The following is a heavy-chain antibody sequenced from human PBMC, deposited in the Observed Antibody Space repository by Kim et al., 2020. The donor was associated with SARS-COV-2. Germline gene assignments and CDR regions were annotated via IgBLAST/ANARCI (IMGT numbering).Heavy chain of an antibody. Sequence: GGSLRLSCAASGFTFSSYAMIWVRQAPGKGLEWVSTISAGGGSTYYADSVEGRFTISRDNSKNTLYLQMNSLRAEDTAVYYVAKAGRYCSGGTCYSSYWG. CDR2: ISAGGGST. V-gene: IGHV3-23*01. CDR3: AKAGRYCSGGTCYSSY. J-gene: IGHJ4*01. CDR1: GFTFSSYA. D-gene: IGHD2-15*01.